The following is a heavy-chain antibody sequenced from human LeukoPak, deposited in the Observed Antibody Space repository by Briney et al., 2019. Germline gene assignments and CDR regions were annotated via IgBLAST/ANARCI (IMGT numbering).Heavy chain of an antibody. J-gene: IGHJ4*02. D-gene: IGHD3-22*01. CDR3: ARGRAFYYDSSCYRY. Sequence: SDTLSLTCAVYGGSFSGYYWSWIRQPPGKGLEGIGEINHSGSTNYNPSLKSRVTISVDTSKNQFSLKLSSVTASDTAVYYCARGRAFYYDSSCYRYWGQGTLVTVSS. CDR2: INHSGST. CDR1: GGSFSGYY. V-gene: IGHV4-34*01.